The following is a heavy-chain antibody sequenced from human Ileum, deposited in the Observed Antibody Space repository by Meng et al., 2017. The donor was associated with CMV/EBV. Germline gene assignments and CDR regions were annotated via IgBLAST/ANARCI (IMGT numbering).Heavy chain of an antibody. CDR3: ARGYCSSTSCYVLFDY. D-gene: IGHD2-2*01. CDR2: INPNSGGT. CDR1: GYTFTGYY. V-gene: IGHV1-2*02. Sequence: ASVKVSCKASGYTFTGYYMHWVRQAPGQGLEWMGWINPNSGGTNYAQKFQGRVTMTRDTSISTAYMELSRLRSDDTAVYYCARGYCSSTSCYVLFDYWGQATLVTVSS. J-gene: IGHJ4*02.